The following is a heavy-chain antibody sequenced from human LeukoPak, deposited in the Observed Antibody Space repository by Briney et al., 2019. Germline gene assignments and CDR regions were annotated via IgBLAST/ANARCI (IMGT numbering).Heavy chain of an antibody. V-gene: IGHV4-59*08. J-gene: IGHJ4*02. D-gene: IGHD3-22*01. CDR2: ISYGGGT. Sequence: PSETLSLTCAVSDGSISSFYWSWVRQPPGKGLEWVGYISYGGGTTYTPSLKRRVSMSIDTSKNQFSLRLSSVTAADTALYYCARVGDTSGYFYYFDYWGQGTLVTVSS. CDR3: ARVGDTSGYFYYFDY. CDR1: DGSISSFY.